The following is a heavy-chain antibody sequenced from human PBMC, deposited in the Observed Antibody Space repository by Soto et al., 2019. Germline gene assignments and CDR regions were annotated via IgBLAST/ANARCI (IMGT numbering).Heavy chain of an antibody. CDR1: GGSISSGGYY. CDR2: IYYSGST. CDR3: ARDTYGSGSYPPVFEH. J-gene: IGHJ4*02. Sequence: TSETLSLTCTVSGGSISSGGYYWSWIRQHPGKGLEWIGYIYYSGSTYYNPSLKSRVTISVDTSKNQFSLKLSSVTAADTAVYYCARDTYGSGSYPPVFEHWGQGTLVTVSS. D-gene: IGHD3-10*01. V-gene: IGHV4-31*03.